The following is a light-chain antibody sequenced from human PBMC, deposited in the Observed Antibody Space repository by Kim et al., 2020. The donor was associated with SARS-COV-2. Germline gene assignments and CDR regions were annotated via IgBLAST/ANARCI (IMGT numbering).Light chain of an antibody. J-gene: IGKJ2*01. Sequence: LLTQSPGTLSLSPGDRATLSCRASQSIISSYLAWYQQTPGQAPRLLIYGASYRATGIPDRFSGSGSGTDYTLAISRLEPEDFAVYYCQQFGNSVYTFGQGTKLEI. CDR2: GAS. CDR3: QQFGNSVYT. V-gene: IGKV3-20*01. CDR1: QSIISSY.